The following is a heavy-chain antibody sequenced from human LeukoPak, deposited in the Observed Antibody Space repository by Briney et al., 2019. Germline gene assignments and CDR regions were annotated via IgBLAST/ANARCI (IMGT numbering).Heavy chain of an antibody. CDR2: ITADGTNK. J-gene: IGHJ4*02. Sequence: GGSLRLSCAASGFTVSSNYMNWVRQAPGKGLEWVSYITADGTNKYDADSVKGRFTISRDNAKNSLYLQMNSLRVDDTAIYYCAREVEWELPDYWGQGTLVTVPS. CDR1: GFTVSSNY. CDR3: AREVEWELPDY. D-gene: IGHD1-26*01. V-gene: IGHV3-48*03.